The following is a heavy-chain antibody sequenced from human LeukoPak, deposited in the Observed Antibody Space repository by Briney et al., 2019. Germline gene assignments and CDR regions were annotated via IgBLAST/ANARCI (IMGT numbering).Heavy chain of an antibody. V-gene: IGHV3-15*01. CDR3: VADNGVRFLEVDY. CDR2: TISETDGGTT. J-gene: IGHJ4*02. D-gene: IGHD3-3*01. CDR1: GFTFNRAW. Sequence: GGSLRLSCETSGFTFNRAWMSWVRQSPGKGLEWVGRTISETDGGTTDYAAPVKGRFFISRDDSQQTLYLQMNNLKTEDTAVYYCVADNGVRFLEVDYWGLGTLVTVSS.